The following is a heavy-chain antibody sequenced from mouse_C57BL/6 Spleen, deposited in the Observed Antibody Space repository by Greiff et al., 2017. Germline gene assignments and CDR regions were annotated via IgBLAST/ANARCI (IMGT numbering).Heavy chain of an antibody. V-gene: IGHV1-59*01. Sequence: VQLQQPGAELVRPGTSVKLSCKASGYTFTSYWMHWVKQRPGQGLEWIGVIDPSDSYTNYNQKFKGKATLTVDTSSSTAYMQLSSLTSEDSAVYYCARSSHYYGSSYGFAYWGQGTLVTVSA. CDR2: IDPSDSYT. J-gene: IGHJ3*01. D-gene: IGHD1-1*01. CDR1: GYTFTSYW. CDR3: ARSSHYYGSSYGFAY.